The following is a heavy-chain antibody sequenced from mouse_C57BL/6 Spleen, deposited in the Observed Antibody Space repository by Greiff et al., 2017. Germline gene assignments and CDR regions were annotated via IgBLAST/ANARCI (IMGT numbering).Heavy chain of an antibody. D-gene: IGHD2-4*01. CDR1: GYAFSSYW. Sequence: VQLQQSGAELVKPGASVKISCKASGYAFSSYWMNWVKQRPGKGLEWIGQIYPGDGDTNYNGKFKGKATLTADKSSSTAYMQLSSLTSEDSAVYFCARDLDDYDGGAYFDYWGQGTTLTVSS. V-gene: IGHV1-80*01. CDR3: ARDLDDYDGGAYFDY. J-gene: IGHJ2*01. CDR2: IYPGDGDT.